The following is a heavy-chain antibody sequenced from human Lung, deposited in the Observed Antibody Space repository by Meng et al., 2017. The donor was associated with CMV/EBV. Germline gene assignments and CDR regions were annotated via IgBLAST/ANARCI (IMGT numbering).Heavy chain of an antibody. CDR1: YP. CDR3: ARPPPITMVRGVATYYYYGMDV. J-gene: IGHJ6*02. V-gene: IGHV1-69*02. D-gene: IGHD3-10*01. Sequence: YPISWVRQAPGQGLEWMGRIIPILGIANYAQKFQGRVTITADKSTSTAYMELSSLRSEDTAVYYCARPPPITMVRGVATYYYYGMDVWGQGTTVTVSS. CDR2: IIPILGIA.